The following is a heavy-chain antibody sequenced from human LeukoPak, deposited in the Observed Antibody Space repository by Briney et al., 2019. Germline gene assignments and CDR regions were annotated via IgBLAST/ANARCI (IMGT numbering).Heavy chain of an antibody. D-gene: IGHD2-21*01. CDR3: ARASIRYYDY. J-gene: IGHJ4*02. V-gene: IGHV3-23*01. CDR2: ISENSDIT. Sequence: GGSLRLSCAASGFTFSSYAMSWVRQAPGKGLECVSSISENSDITYYGDSVKGRFTITRDNSKSTLYLQLSRLRAEDTAVYYCARASIRYYDYWGQGTLVTVSS. CDR1: GFTFSSYA.